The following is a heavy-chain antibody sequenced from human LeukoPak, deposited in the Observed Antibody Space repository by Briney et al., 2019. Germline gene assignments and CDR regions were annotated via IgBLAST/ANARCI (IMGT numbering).Heavy chain of an antibody. J-gene: IGHJ5*02. V-gene: IGHV3-21*01. D-gene: IGHD2-15*01. CDR3: AREVKEEIVVVVAATPNWFDP. Sequence: GGSLRLSCAASGFTFNTFAMTWVRQAPGKGLEWVSSISSSSSYIYYADSVKGRFTISRDNAKNSLYLQMNSLRAEDTAVYYCAREVKEEIVVVVAATPNWFDPWGQGTLVTVSS. CDR2: ISSSSSYI. CDR1: GFTFNTFA.